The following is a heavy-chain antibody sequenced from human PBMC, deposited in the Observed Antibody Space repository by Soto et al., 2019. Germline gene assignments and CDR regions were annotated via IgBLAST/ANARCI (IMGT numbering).Heavy chain of an antibody. D-gene: IGHD3-10*01. V-gene: IGHV5-51*01. Sequence: GESLKISCKGSGYSSTSYWIGPERQMPGKGLEWMGIIYPGDSDTRYSPSFQGRVTISADKSISTAYLQWSSLKASDTAMYYCARLVWFGMSKYIDVWGKGTTXTVSS. CDR3: ARLVWFGMSKYIDV. J-gene: IGHJ6*03. CDR1: GYSSTSYW. CDR2: IYPGDSDT.